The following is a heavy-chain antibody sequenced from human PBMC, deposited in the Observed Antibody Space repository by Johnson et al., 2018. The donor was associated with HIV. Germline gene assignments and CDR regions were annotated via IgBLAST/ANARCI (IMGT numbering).Heavy chain of an antibody. Sequence: QVQLVESGGGLVKPGGSLRLSCAASGFTFSDYYMSWIRQAPGKGLEWVAVISYDGSNKYYADSVKGRFTISRDNSKNTLYLQMNSLRAEDTAVYYCARPTHSYGYAFDIWGQGTMVTVSS. CDR1: GFTFSDYY. J-gene: IGHJ3*02. D-gene: IGHD5-18*01. CDR2: ISYDGSNK. V-gene: IGHV3-30*03. CDR3: ARPTHSYGYAFDI.